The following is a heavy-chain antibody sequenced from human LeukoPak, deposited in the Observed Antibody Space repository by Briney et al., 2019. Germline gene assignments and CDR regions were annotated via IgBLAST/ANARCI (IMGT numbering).Heavy chain of an antibody. CDR2: ISAYNGNT. CDR1: GYTFTSYG. J-gene: IGHJ4*02. D-gene: IGHD2-15*01. V-gene: IGHV1-18*01. Sequence: ASVKVSCKASGYTFTSYGISWVRQAPGQGLEWMGWISAYNGNTNYAQKLQGRVTMTTDTSTSTAYMELRSLRSDDTAVYYCAREGVGYCSGGSCFGYFDYWGQGTLVTVSS. CDR3: AREGVGYCSGGSCFGYFDY.